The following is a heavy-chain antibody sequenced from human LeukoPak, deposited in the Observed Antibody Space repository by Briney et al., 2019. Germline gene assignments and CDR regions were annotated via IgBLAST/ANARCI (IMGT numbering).Heavy chain of an antibody. CDR3: STGTIWFGEEPPNWFDA. D-gene: IGHD3-10*01. Sequence: GGSLRLSCAASGFTFSRDAMHWVCQAPGKGLGRVAVISYDGSDKYYADSVKGRFTISRDNSKNTLYLHMNSLRAADTAVYYCSTGTIWFGEEPPNWFDAWGQGTLVTVSS. CDR2: ISYDGSDK. CDR1: GFTFSRDA. V-gene: IGHV3-30*04. J-gene: IGHJ5*02.